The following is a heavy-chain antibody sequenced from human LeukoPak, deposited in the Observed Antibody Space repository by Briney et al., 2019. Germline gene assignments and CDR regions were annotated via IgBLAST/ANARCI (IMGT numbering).Heavy chain of an antibody. D-gene: IGHD6-13*01. V-gene: IGHV1-18*01. CDR2: ISAYNGNT. CDR1: GYTFTSYG. Sequence: ASVKVSCKASGYTFTSYGISWVRQAPGQGLEWMGWISAYNGNTNYAQKLQGRVTMTTDTSTSTAYMELRSLRSDDTAVYYCARDGDGSSWSYYYYYMDVWGKGTTVTVSS. J-gene: IGHJ6*03. CDR3: ARDGDGSSWSYYYYYMDV.